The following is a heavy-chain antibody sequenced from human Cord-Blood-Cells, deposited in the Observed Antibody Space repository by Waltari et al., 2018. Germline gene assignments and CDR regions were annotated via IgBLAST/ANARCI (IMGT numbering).Heavy chain of an antibody. Sequence: QVQLQESGPGLVKPSETLSLTCTVSGGSISSYYWSWIREPPGKGLEWFGYIYYSGSNNYNPSLKSRVTISVDTAKNQFSLKLSSVTAADTAVYYCARHRMSSSSLGYWGQGTLVTVSS. V-gene: IGHV4-59*08. D-gene: IGHD6-6*01. J-gene: IGHJ4*02. CDR1: GGSISSYY. CDR3: ARHRMSSSSLGY. CDR2: IYYSGSN.